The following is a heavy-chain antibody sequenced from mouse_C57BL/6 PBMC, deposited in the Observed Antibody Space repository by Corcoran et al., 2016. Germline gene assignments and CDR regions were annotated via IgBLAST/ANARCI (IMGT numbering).Heavy chain of an antibody. J-gene: IGHJ1*03. CDR1: GYSFTDYN. D-gene: IGHD1-1*01. Sequence: EFQLQQSGPELVKPGASVKISCKASGYSFTDYNMNWVKQSNGKSLEWIGVINPNYGTTSYNQKFKGKATLTVDQSSSTAYMQLNSLTSEDSAVYYGARRVLLRYLWYFDGWGTGTTVTVAS. V-gene: IGHV1-39*01. CDR3: ARRVLLRYLWYFDG. CDR2: INPNYGTT.